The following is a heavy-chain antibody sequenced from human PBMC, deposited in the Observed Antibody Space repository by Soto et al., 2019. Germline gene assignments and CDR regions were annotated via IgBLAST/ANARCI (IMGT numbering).Heavy chain of an antibody. V-gene: IGHV3-23*05. CDR2: IDGTSTFS. J-gene: IGHJ5*02. Sequence: PGGSLRLCCVASGFTFSNNDMTWVRQDPGKGLERVSTIDGTSTFSNYADSVEGRFTISRDNSSNTVYLQMNSLRADDTAVYYCLKNSALFTAWGQATQVTVSS. CDR1: GFTFSNND. CDR3: LKNSALFTA.